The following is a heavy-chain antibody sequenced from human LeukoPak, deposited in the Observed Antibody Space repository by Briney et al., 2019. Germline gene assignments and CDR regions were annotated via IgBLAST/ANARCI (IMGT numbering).Heavy chain of an antibody. CDR1: GFTFSSYE. V-gene: IGHV3-48*03. J-gene: IGHJ3*02. D-gene: IGHD6-19*01. CDR2: ISISGSTI. CDR3: ARTVAGLPLDAFDM. Sequence: GGSLRLSCAASGFTFSSYEMNWVPQAPGKGLEWVSFISISGSTIYYADSVKGRFTISRDNAKNSLDLQMNSLRAEDTAVYYCARTVAGLPLDAFDMWGQGTMVTVSS.